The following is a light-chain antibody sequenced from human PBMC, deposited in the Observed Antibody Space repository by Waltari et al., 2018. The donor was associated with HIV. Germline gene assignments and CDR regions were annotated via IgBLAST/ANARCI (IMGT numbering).Light chain of an antibody. CDR1: SSDVGGYKY. CDR2: DVN. CDR3: CSYAGSSTFAV. Sequence: QSALTQPRSVSGSPGQSVTISCTGTSSDVGGYKYVSWYQQHPGKAPKLLIYDVNKRPSGVPDRFAGSKSGNTASLIISGLQADDEADFYCCSYAGSSTFAVFGGGTKLTVL. J-gene: IGLJ2*01. V-gene: IGLV2-11*01.